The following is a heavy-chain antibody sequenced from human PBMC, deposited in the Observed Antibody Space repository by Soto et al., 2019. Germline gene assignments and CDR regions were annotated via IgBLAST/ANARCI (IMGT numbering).Heavy chain of an antibody. J-gene: IGHJ4*02. CDR1: GGSISSDKW. V-gene: IGHV4-4*02. Sequence: TLSLTFAVSGGSISSDKWWSWVRQPPGKGLEWIGEIYHSGSTNYNPSLKSRVIISVDKSKNQFSLKLSSVTDADTAVYYCARGERQQQRDYWGQGTLVTVSS. CDR2: IYHSGST. CDR3: ARGERQQQRDY. D-gene: IGHD6-13*01.